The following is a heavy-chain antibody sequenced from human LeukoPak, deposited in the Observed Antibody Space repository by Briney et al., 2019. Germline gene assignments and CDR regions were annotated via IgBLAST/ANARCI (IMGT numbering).Heavy chain of an antibody. CDR3: TTHFSSGGSCYY. CDR1: GFTFSNAW. J-gene: IGHJ4*02. CDR2: IKSKTDGGTT. V-gene: IGHV3-15*01. D-gene: IGHD2-15*01. Sequence: GGSLRLSCAASGFTFSNAWMSWVRQAPGKGLEWVGRIKSKTDGGTTDYAAPVKGRFTISRDDSKNTLYLQMNSLKTEDTAVYYCTTHFSSGGSCYYWGQGTLVTVSS.